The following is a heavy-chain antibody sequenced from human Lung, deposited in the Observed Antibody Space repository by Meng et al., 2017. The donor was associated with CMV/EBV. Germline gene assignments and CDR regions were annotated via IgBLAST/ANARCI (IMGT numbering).Heavy chain of an antibody. CDR1: GSSFSFFH. Sequence: SGSSFSFFHMPWVRPAPGPGSGWVGWIGPYSGGTNYAQSIQGRITMTRDRSISTVYMGVGRLTTDGTAIYYCARELVEYASSSILHYWGQGTLVTVSS. CDR3: ARELVEYASSSILHY. CDR2: IGPYSGGT. V-gene: IGHV1-2*02. J-gene: IGHJ4*02. D-gene: IGHD2-8*01.